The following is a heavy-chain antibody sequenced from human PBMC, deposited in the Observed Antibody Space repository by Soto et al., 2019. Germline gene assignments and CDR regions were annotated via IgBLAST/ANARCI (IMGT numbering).Heavy chain of an antibody. J-gene: IGHJ4*02. CDR3: TTGPVAVAGDDY. Sequence: GGSLRVSCAASGFTFSNAWMNWVRQAPGKGLEWVGRIKSKTDGGTTDYAAPVKGRFTISRDDSKTTLYLQMNSLKTEDTAVYYCTTGPVAVAGDDYWGQGTPVTVSS. CDR2: IKSKTDGGTT. V-gene: IGHV3-15*07. CDR1: GFTFSNAW. D-gene: IGHD6-19*01.